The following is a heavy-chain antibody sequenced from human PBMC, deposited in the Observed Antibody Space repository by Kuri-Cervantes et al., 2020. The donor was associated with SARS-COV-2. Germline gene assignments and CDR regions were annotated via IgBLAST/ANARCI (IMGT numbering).Heavy chain of an antibody. CDR3: ASWGRDMTTVTWVDY. CDR1: GYIFTNYY. D-gene: IGHD4-17*01. Sequence: ASVKVSCKASGYIFTNYYMSWVRQAPGQGLEWLGIINPSGGGTSYAQKFQGRVTMTRDTSTSTVYMELRSLRSDDTAVYYCASWGRDMTTVTWVDYWGQGTLVTVSS. CDR2: INPSGGGT. V-gene: IGHV1-46*01. J-gene: IGHJ4*02.